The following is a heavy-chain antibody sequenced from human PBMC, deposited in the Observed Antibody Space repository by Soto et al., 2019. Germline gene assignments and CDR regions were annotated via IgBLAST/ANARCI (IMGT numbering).Heavy chain of an antibody. J-gene: IGHJ5*02. D-gene: IGHD2-21*02. CDR1: GASIRSTDYY. Sequence: SETLSLTCTVSGASIRSTDYYWSWIRQAPGKGLEWIGYVYYTGSTYYNPSLMSRLTTSVDTSKNQFSLKLTSVTAAETAVYYCVRTAREGAVAPHWFDRWGQGTQVTVSS. CDR3: VRTAREGAVAPHWFDR. CDR2: VYYTGST. V-gene: IGHV4-30-4*01.